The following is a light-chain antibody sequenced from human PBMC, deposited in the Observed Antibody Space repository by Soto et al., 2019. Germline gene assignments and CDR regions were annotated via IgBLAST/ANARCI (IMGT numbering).Light chain of an antibody. CDR3: QQSYSTPIT. CDR2: KAS. CDR1: QSISGY. J-gene: IGKJ5*01. V-gene: IGKV1-39*01. Sequence: DIQMTQSPSSLSASVGDRVTITCRASQSISGYLNWYQQKPGKAPKLLIYKASTLKSGVPSRLSGSGSGTEFTLTISSLQPEDFATYYCQQSYSTPITFGQGTRLEIK.